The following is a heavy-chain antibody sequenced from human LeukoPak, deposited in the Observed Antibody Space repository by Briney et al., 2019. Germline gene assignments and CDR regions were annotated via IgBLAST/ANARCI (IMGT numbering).Heavy chain of an antibody. CDR3: ARKTYYYDSGSYSKSYYFDY. CDR2: ISRSSTDT. D-gene: IGHD3-10*01. V-gene: IGHV3-11*06. J-gene: IGHJ4*02. Sequence: PGGSLRLSCAASGFTFTDFYMSWVRQAPGKGLEWLSDISRSSTDTNYADSVKGRFTISRDNAKNSLFLQLNSLRAEDTAVYYCARKTYYYDSGSYSKSYYFDYWGQGTLVTVSS. CDR1: GFTFTDFY.